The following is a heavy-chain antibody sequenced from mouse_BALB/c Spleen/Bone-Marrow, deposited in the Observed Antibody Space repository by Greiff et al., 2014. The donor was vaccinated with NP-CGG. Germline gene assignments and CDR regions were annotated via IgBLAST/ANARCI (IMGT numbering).Heavy chain of an antibody. V-gene: IGHV1S29*02. CDR1: GYTFTDYN. Sequence: EVQLQQSGPELVKPGASVKISCKASGYTFTDYNMHWVKQSHGKSLEWIGYIYPYNGGTGYSQKFKSKATLTVDNSSTTAYMELRSLTSEDSAVYYCAREEVYYFGSSYVDYFDYWGQGTTLTVSS. D-gene: IGHD1-1*01. CDR3: AREEVYYFGSSYVDYFDY. J-gene: IGHJ2*01. CDR2: IYPYNGGT.